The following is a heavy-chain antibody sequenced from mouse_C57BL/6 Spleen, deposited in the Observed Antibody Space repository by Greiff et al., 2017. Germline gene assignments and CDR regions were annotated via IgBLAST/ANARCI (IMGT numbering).Heavy chain of an antibody. J-gene: IGHJ3*01. CDR1: GFSFNTYA. D-gene: IGHD2-4*01. Sequence: EVQVVESGGGLVQPKGSLKLSCAASGFSFNTYAMNWVRQAPGKGLEWVARIRSKSNNYATYYADSVKDRFTISRDDSESMLYLQMKNLKTEDTAMYYCVRPDYDFAWFAYWGQGTLVTVSA. V-gene: IGHV10-1*01. CDR3: VRPDYDFAWFAY. CDR2: IRSKSNNYAT.